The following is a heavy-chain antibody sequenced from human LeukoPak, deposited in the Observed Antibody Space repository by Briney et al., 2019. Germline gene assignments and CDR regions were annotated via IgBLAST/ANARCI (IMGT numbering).Heavy chain of an antibody. J-gene: IGHJ4*02. CDR2: ISAYSGNT. Sequence: ASVKVSCKASGYTFTNYGISCGRQAPGQGLEWMGWISAYSGNTNYAQNLQGRVSMTTDTSTSTAYMELRSLRSDDTAVYYCARAPDDYDFWSGPFDYWGRGTLVTVSS. D-gene: IGHD3-3*01. CDR3: ARAPDDYDFWSGPFDY. CDR1: GYTFTNYG. V-gene: IGHV1-18*01.